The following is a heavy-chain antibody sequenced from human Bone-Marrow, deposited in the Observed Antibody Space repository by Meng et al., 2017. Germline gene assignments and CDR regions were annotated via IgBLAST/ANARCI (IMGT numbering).Heavy chain of an antibody. CDR2: IWYDGSNK. D-gene: IGHD4-17*01. CDR1: GFTSSSYG. J-gene: IGHJ2*01. Sequence: QVEVVVSGGGVVQPGRSLRLACAASGFTSSSYGMHWVRQAPGKGLEWVAVIWYDGSNKYYADSVKGRFTISRDNSKNTLYLQMNSLRAEDTAVYYCARDDYGDRYWYFDLWGRGTLVTVSS. CDR3: ARDDYGDRYWYFDL. V-gene: IGHV3-33*01.